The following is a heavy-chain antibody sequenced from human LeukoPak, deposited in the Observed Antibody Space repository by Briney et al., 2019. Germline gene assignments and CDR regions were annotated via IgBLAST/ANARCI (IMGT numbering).Heavy chain of an antibody. CDR3: AKGPLRGTAAAIDY. CDR2: ISYDGRNK. J-gene: IGHJ4*02. V-gene: IGHV3-30*18. D-gene: IGHD2-2*01. CDR1: GFTFNNYG. Sequence: GGSLRLSCAASGFTFNNYGMHWVRQAPGKGLEWVAVISYDGRNKHYPDSVKGRFTISRDISTDTLWLQMDSLRTENTAVYYCAKGPLRGTAAAIDYWGQGTLVTVSS.